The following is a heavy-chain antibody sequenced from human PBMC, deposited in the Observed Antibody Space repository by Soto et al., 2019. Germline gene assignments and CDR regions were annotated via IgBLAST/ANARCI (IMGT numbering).Heavy chain of an antibody. CDR3: ARQHWGRVRGVSSYYYGMDV. J-gene: IGHJ6*01. V-gene: IGHV4-39*01. CDR2: IYYSGST. CDR1: GGSIGSGSYY. Sequence: SETLSLTCTVSGGSIGSGSYYWCWIRQPPGKGLEWIGSIYYSGSTYYNPSLKSRVTISVDTSKNQFSLKLSSVTAADTAVYYCARQHWGRVRGVSSYYYGMDVWGHGTTVS. D-gene: IGHD3-10*01.